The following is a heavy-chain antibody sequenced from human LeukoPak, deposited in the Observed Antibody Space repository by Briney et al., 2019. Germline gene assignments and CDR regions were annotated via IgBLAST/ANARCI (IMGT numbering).Heavy chain of an antibody. CDR1: GYSISSDNY. J-gene: IGHJ4*02. CDR3: ARAPRDCSSSNYMRRFDY. V-gene: IGHV4-38-2*01. Sequence: SETLSLTCAVSGYSISSDNYWVWIRQPPGQGLAWTGGIYHSGSTYYNPSLKSRVTMSVDTSKNQFSLKLSSVTAADTAVYYCARAPRDCSSSNYMRRFDYWGQGTLVTVSS. CDR2: IYHSGST. D-gene: IGHD2-2*01.